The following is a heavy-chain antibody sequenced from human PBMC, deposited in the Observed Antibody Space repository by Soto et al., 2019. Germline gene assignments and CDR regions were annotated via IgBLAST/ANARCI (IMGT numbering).Heavy chain of an antibody. Sequence: GGSLRLSCAASAFTXSSYWMNWVRQGSGNGLVWVSRINSDETSTSYADSVKGRFAISRDNGKDTLYLQMNSLRTEDTAVYYCARGGTSGSFDYWGRGTLVTVSS. CDR1: AFTXSSYW. J-gene: IGHJ4*02. CDR3: ARGGTSGSFDY. CDR2: INSDETST. V-gene: IGHV3-74*01. D-gene: IGHD3-16*01.